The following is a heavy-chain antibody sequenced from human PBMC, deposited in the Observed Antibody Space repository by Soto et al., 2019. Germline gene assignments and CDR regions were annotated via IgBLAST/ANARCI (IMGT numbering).Heavy chain of an antibody. CDR3: ATAGGYDILTGYLFDY. V-gene: IGHV1-24*01. J-gene: IGHJ4*02. CDR1: GYTLTELS. CDR2: FDPEDGET. D-gene: IGHD3-9*01. Sequence: ASVKVSCKVCGYTLTELSMHWVRQAPGKGLEWMGGFDPEDGETIYAQKFQGRVTMTEDTSTDTAYMELSSLRSEDTAVYYCATAGGYDILTGYLFDYWGQGTLVTVSS.